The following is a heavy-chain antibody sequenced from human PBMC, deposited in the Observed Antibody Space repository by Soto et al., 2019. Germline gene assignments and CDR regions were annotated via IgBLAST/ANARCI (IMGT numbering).Heavy chain of an antibody. CDR1: SGSISSIYNH. D-gene: IGHD4-4*01. J-gene: IGHJ4*02. Sequence: QLQLQESGPGLVKPSETLSLICTVSSGSISSIYNHWGWVRQPPGNGLEWIGTIHYSGTTYHNPPLKSRLTMSVDTSKNQFSLKLSSVTAADTAIYYCARWVSSDSPQTASNFDYWGLGTLVTVSS. V-gene: IGHV4-39*01. CDR3: ARWVSSDSPQTASNFDY. CDR2: IHYSGTT.